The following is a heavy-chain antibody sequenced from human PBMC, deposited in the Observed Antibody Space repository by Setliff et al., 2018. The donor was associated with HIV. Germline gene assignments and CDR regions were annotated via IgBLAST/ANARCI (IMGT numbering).Heavy chain of an antibody. CDR2: ISYTGST. Sequence: PSETLSLTCTVPGGSINRSNYYWGWIRQPPGKGLEWIGTISYTGSTYYDPSLKSRVTISLDTSKNQFFLKLSSVTAPDTAIYYCARQTWEYYDTLTGYYRSPKTFDSWGQGTLVTVSS. V-gene: IGHV4-39*01. CDR1: GGSINRSNYY. CDR3: ARQTWEYYDTLTGYYRSPKTFDS. J-gene: IGHJ4*02. D-gene: IGHD3-9*01.